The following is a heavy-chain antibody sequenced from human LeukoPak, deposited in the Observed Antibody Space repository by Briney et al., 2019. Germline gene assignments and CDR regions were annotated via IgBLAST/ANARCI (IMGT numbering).Heavy chain of an antibody. J-gene: IGHJ4*02. Sequence: PSQTLSLTYAVSGGSISSGGYSWSWIRQPPGKGLEWIGYIYHSGSTYYNPSLKSRVTISVDTSKNQFSLKLSSVTAADTAVYYCASLVAATDLLDYWGQGTLVTVSS. V-gene: IGHV4-30-2*05. CDR1: GGSISSGGYS. D-gene: IGHD2-15*01. CDR3: ASLVAATDLLDY. CDR2: IYHSGST.